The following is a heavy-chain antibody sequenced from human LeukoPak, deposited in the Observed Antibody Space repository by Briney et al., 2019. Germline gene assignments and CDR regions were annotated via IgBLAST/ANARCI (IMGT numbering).Heavy chain of an antibody. J-gene: IGHJ4*02. Sequence: SETLSLTCAVYGGSFSGYYWSWIRQPPGKGLEWIGEINHSGSTNYNPSLKSRVTISADTSKNQFSLKLSSVTAADTAVYYCARGMINSSSWPTPFGYWGQGTLVTVSS. D-gene: IGHD6-13*01. CDR1: GGSFSGYY. V-gene: IGHV4-34*01. CDR2: INHSGST. CDR3: ARGMINSSSWPTPFGY.